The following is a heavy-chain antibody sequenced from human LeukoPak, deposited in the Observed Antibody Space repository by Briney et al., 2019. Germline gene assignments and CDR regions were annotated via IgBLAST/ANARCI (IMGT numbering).Heavy chain of an antibody. J-gene: IGHJ4*02. CDR1: GFTLSSYN. CDR3: ARELPFDY. CDR2: SSGSGGST. V-gene: IGHV3-23*01. Sequence: GGSLRLSCVASGFTLSSYNMKWVRQAPGKGLEGVSGSSGSGGSTYYPDSVEGRFTISRGNSENTLYLEMNSLRAEDTAVYYCARELPFDYWGQGTLVTVSS. D-gene: IGHD2-15*01.